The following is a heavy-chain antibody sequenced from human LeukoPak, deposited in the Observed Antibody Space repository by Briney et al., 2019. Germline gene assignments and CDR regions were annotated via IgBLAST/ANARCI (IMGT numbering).Heavy chain of an antibody. J-gene: IGHJ6*03. D-gene: IGHD4-17*01. CDR2: IYYSGST. Sequence: PSETLSLTCTVSGGSISSSSYYWGWIRQPPGKGLEWIGSIYYSGSTYYNPSLKSRVTISVDTSKNQFSLKLSSVTAADTAVYYCARDLSYGDYTYYYYYYMDVWGKGTTVTVSS. CDR1: GGSISSSSYY. CDR3: ARDLSYGDYTYYYYYYMDV. V-gene: IGHV4-39*07.